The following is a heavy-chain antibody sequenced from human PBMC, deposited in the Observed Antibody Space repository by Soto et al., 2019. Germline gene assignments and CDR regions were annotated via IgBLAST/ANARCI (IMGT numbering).Heavy chain of an antibody. V-gene: IGHV4-39*01. CDR2: IYYSGST. Sequence: SETLSLTCTVSGGSISSSSHYWGWIRQPPGKGLEWIGSIYYSGSTYYNPSLKSRVTISVDTSKNQFSLKLRSVTAADTAVYYCAREFYYYYGMDVWGQGTTVTVSS. CDR3: AREFYYYYGMDV. CDR1: GGSISSSSHY. J-gene: IGHJ6*02.